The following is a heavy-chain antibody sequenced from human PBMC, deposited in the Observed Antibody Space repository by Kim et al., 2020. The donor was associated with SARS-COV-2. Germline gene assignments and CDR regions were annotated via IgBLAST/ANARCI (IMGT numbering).Heavy chain of an antibody. Sequence: SETLSLTCTVSGGSISSSSYYWGWIRQPPGKGLEWIGSIYYSGSTYSNPSLKSRVTISVDTSKNQFSLKLSSVTAADTAVYYCARTGIAAAATEMATWAYYFDYWGQGTLVTVSS. CDR2: IYYSGST. J-gene: IGHJ4*02. D-gene: IGHD6-13*01. CDR1: GGSISSSSYY. CDR3: ARTGIAAAATEMATWAYYFDY. V-gene: IGHV4-39*01.